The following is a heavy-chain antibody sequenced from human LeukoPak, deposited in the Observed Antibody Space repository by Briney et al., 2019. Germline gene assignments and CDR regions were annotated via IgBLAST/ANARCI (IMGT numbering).Heavy chain of an antibody. CDR2: IYSGGST. Sequence: GGSLRLSCAASGFTVSSNYMSWVRQAPGKGLEWVSVIYSGGSTYYADSVKGRFTISRDNSKNTLYLQMNSLRAEDTAVYYCARMGYDFWSGQGPFDYWGQGTLVTVSS. V-gene: IGHV3-66*01. CDR1: GFTVSSNY. CDR3: ARMGYDFWSGQGPFDY. J-gene: IGHJ4*02. D-gene: IGHD3-3*01.